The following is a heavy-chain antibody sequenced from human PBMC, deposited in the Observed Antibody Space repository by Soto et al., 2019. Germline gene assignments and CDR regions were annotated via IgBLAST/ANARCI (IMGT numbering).Heavy chain of an antibody. J-gene: IGHJ3*02. Sequence: GGSLRLSCAASGFTFSNAWMSWVRQAPGKGLKWVGRIKSKTDGGTTDYAAPVKGRFTISRDDSKNTLHLQMNSLKTEDTAVYYCTTDGVIVAPHAFDIWGQGTMVTVSS. V-gene: IGHV3-15*01. CDR3: TTDGVIVAPHAFDI. CDR2: IKSKTDGGTT. CDR1: GFTFSNAW. D-gene: IGHD3-22*01.